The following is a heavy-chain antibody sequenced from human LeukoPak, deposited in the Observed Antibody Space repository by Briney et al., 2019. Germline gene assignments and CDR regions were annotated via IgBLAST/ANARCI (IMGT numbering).Heavy chain of an antibody. CDR2: ISYSGST. CDR3: ARHERMTTYDH. Sequence: PSETLSLTCAVSGGSINNYFWSWIRQPPGKGLEWIGYISYSGSTNYNASLRSRVTISVDTSKNQFSLNLNSVTAADTAVYYCARHERMTTYDHWGQGTLVTVSS. J-gene: IGHJ4*02. D-gene: IGHD4-11*01. CDR1: GGSINNYF. V-gene: IGHV4-59*08.